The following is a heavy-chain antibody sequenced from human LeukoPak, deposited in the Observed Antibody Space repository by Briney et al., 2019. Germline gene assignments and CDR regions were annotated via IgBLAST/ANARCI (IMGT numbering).Heavy chain of an antibody. D-gene: IGHD3-22*01. CDR2: TYYSGST. V-gene: IGHV4-59*01. CDR3: ARDRVYDRSVGGFDP. Sequence: SETLSLTCTVSGGSISSYYWSWIRQPPGKGLEWIGYTYYSGSTNYNPSFKSRVTISVDTSKNQFSLKLSSVTAADTAVYYCARDRVYDRSVGGFDPWGQGTLVTVSS. CDR1: GGSISSYY. J-gene: IGHJ5*02.